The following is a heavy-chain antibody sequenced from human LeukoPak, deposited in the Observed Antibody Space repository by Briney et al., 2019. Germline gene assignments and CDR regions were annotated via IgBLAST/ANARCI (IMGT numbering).Heavy chain of an antibody. Sequence: SQTLSLTCTVSGGSISSGGYYWSWIRQHPGKGLEWIGYIYYSGSTYYNPSLKSRVTISVDTSKNQFSLKLSSVTAADTAVYYCARLSRTTVTTPHAGYFDYWGQGTLVTVSS. D-gene: IGHD4-17*01. CDR3: ARLSRTTVTTPHAGYFDY. J-gene: IGHJ4*02. V-gene: IGHV4-31*03. CDR2: IYYSGST. CDR1: GGSISSGGYY.